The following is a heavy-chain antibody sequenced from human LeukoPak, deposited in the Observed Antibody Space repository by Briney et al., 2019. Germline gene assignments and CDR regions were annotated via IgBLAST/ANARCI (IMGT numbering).Heavy chain of an antibody. CDR1: GFTFSSYS. J-gene: IGHJ1*01. Sequence: GGSLRLSCAASGFTFSSYSMNWVRQAPGKGLEWVSSINSNSRYIFYTDSVKGRFTISRDNAKNSLYLQMNSLRAEDTAVYYCAATTYYYDSSGYPIAEYFQHWGQGTLVTVSS. CDR3: AATTYYYDSSGYPIAEYFQH. CDR2: INSNSRYI. V-gene: IGHV3-21*01. D-gene: IGHD3-22*01.